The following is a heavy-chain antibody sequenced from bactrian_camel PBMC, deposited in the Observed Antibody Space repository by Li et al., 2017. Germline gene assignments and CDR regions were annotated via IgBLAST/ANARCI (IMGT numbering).Heavy chain of an antibody. CDR2: IYTGGGSK. CDR1: GFSTSS. D-gene: IGHD1*01. J-gene: IGHJ4*01. CDR3: ATATRCVGAWYKSAS. V-gene: IGHV3S54*01. Sequence: VQLVESGGGSVQSGGSLRLSCVNSGFSTSSMGWFRQTPGKEREEVACIYTGGGSKLYADSVKGRFTISQGTNKNTVHLQMNNLRAADTAMYYCATATRCVGAWYKSASRGRGTQVTVS.